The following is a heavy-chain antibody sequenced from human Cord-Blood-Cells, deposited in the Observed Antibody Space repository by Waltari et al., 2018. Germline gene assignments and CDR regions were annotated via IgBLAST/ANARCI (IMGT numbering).Heavy chain of an antibody. CDR1: GGSISSYY. J-gene: IGHJ4*02. Sequence: QVQLQESGPGLVKPSETLSLTCTVSGGSISSYYWSWSLQPAGNGLEWIGRIYTSGSTNYNPTLKRRVTMSVDTSKNQFSLKLRSVTAAGTDVYYWAGEAVIRVRVVFDCWGQGTLVTVSS. D-gene: IGHD3-10*01. V-gene: IGHV4-4*07. CDR3: AGEAVIRVRVVFDC. CDR2: IYTSGST.